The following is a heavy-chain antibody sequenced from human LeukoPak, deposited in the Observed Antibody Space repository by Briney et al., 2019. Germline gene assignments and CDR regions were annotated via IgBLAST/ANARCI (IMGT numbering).Heavy chain of an antibody. V-gene: IGHV1-69*01. CDR3: ARADYGGNSFHFDY. Sequence: SVKVSCKASGGTFSSYAISWVRQAPGQGLEWMGGVIPIFGTANYAQKFQGRVTITADESTSTAYMELSSLRSEDTAVYYCARADYGGNSFHFDYWGQGTLVTVSS. D-gene: IGHD4-23*01. CDR1: GGTFSSYA. J-gene: IGHJ4*02. CDR2: VIPIFGTA.